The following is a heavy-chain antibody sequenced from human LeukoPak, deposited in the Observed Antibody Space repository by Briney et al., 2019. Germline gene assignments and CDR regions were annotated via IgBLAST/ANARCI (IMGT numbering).Heavy chain of an antibody. CDR2: IIPIFGTA. J-gene: IGHJ4*02. CDR3: ARARIAVAATRGYFDY. Sequence: SVRVSCKASGGTFSSYAISWVRQAPGQGLEWMGGIIPIFGTANYAQKFQGRVTITADESTSTAYMELSSLRSEDTAVYYCARARIAVAATRGYFDYWGQGTLVTVSS. CDR1: GGTFSSYA. V-gene: IGHV1-69*13. D-gene: IGHD6-19*01.